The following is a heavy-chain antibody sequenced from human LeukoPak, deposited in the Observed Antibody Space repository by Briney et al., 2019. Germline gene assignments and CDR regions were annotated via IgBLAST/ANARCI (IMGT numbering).Heavy chain of an antibody. CDR2: INHSGST. CDR1: GGSFSGYY. CDR3: ARSHYYDSSGSHNNWFDP. D-gene: IGHD3-22*01. J-gene: IGHJ5*02. V-gene: IGHV4-34*01. Sequence: SETLSLTCAVYGGSFSGYYWSWIRQPPGKGLEWIGEINHSGSTNYNPSLKSRVTISVDTSKNQFSLKLSSVTAADTAVYYCARSHYYDSSGSHNNWFDPWGQGTLVTVSS.